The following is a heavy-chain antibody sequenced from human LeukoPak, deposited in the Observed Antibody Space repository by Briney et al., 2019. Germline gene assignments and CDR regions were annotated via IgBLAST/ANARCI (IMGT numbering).Heavy chain of an antibody. CDR3: VSFYETY. V-gene: IGHV3-74*01. CDR2: INSDGSWT. D-gene: IGHD2/OR15-2a*01. CDR1: GNYL. J-gene: IGHJ4*02. Sequence: GGSLRLSCAASGNYLMHWVRQAPGKGLVWVSHINSDGSWTSYADSVKGRFTISKDNAKDTVYLQMNSLRAEDTAVYYCVSFYETYWGRGTLVTVSS.